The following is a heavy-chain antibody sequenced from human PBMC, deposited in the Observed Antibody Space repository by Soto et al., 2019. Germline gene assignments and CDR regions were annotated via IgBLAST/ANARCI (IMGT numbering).Heavy chain of an antibody. Sequence: EVELVESGGGVVRPGGSLRLSCAASGFTFDDYAMSWVRQGPGKGLEWVASINWNAGSTTYADSVKGRFTISRDNAKNSLYLQINSLRADDTGLYYCARSSSTSCYVLASFDYWGQGTLVTVSS. CDR1: GFTFDDYA. V-gene: IGHV3-20*04. CDR2: INWNAGST. D-gene: IGHD2-2*01. CDR3: ARSSSTSCYVLASFDY. J-gene: IGHJ4*02.